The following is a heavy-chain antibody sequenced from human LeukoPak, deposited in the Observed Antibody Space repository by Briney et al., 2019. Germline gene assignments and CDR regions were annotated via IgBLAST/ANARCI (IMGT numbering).Heavy chain of an antibody. CDR3: ARDKVVVAQGYYCGMDV. CDR2: IRSSSSTI. V-gene: IGHV3-48*02. J-gene: IGHJ6*02. CDR1: GFTFSSYS. Sequence: GGSLRLSCAASGFTFSSYSMNWVRQAPGKGLEWVSYIRSSSSTIYYADSVKGRFTISRDNAKNSLYLQMNSLRDEDTAVYYCARDKVVVAQGYYCGMDVWGQGTTVTVS. D-gene: IGHD3-22*01.